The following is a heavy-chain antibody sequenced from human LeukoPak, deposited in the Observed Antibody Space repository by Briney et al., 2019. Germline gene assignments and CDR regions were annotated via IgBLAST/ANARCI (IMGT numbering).Heavy chain of an antibody. D-gene: IGHD3-10*01. CDR2: IKPSGGDT. Sequence: ASVKVSCKTSGYSFTDYNLHWVRQAPGQRLEWMGIIKPSGGDTNYAQKFQGRVFMTRDTSISTAYMELSRLRSDDTAVYYCARDLALLWFGEFPDAFDIWGQGTMVTVSS. J-gene: IGHJ3*02. V-gene: IGHV1-46*01. CDR3: ARDLALLWFGEFPDAFDI. CDR1: GYSFTDYN.